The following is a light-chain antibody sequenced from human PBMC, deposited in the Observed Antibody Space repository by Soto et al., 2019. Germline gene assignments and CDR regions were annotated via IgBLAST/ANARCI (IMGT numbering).Light chain of an antibody. CDR1: NSDAGGYNY. J-gene: IGLJ3*02. Sequence: QSALTQPASVSGAPGQSITISCTGTNSDAGGYNYVSWYQQHPGKGPKLMIYEVINRPSGVSTRFSGSKSANTASLTISGFKPEDEADYYFNSYTSNRTGVFGGGTKLTV. CDR2: EVI. CDR3: NSYTSNRTGV. V-gene: IGLV2-14*01.